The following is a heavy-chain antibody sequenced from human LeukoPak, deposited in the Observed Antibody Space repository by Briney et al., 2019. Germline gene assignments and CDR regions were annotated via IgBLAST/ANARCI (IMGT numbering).Heavy chain of an antibody. D-gene: IGHD6-13*01. CDR2: IYYSGST. V-gene: IGHV4-59*08. Sequence: SETLSLTCTVSGGSISSYYWSWIRQPPGKGLEWIGYIYYSGSTNYNPSLKSRVTISVDTSKNQFSLKLSSVTAADTAVYYCARLQTSRYSSSWYSRTNWFEPWGQGTLVTVSS. J-gene: IGHJ5*02. CDR1: GGSISSYY. CDR3: ARLQTSRYSSSWYSRTNWFEP.